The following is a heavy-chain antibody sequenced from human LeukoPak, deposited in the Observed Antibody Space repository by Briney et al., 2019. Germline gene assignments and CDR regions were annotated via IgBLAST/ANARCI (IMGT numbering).Heavy chain of an antibody. V-gene: IGHV3-11*01. CDR3: TRAEGLGPGAHFDQ. Sequence: GGSLRLSCAASGFTFSDYYMSWIRQAPGKGLEWVSYISSSGSTIYYADSVKGRFTISRDNAKNSLYLQMDSLRVEDTAVYYCTRAEGLGPGAHFDQWGQGALVIVSS. CDR2: ISSSGSTI. J-gene: IGHJ4*02. CDR1: GFTFSDYY.